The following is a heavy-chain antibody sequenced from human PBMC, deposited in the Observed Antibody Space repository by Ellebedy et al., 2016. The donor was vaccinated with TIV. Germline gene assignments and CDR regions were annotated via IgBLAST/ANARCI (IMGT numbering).Heavy chain of an antibody. V-gene: IGHV3-7*03. CDR2: INHAGSDT. J-gene: IGHJ4*02. CDR1: GFSLSSFW. D-gene: IGHD3-10*01. CDR3: ARAPRGGTDY. Sequence: PGGSLRLSCAASGFSLSSFWMSWVRQPPGKGLESVATINHAGSDTYYVDSVKGRFTISRDNAKNSLYLQMDSLRAEDTAVYFCARAPRGGTDYWGQGTLVTVSS.